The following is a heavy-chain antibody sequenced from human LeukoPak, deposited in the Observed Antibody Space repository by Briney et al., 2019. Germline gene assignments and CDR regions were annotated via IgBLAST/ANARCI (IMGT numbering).Heavy chain of an antibody. Sequence: ASVKVSCKASGYTFTSYYIHWVRQAPGQGLEWMGFINPTGGSTSYAQKFQGRVTMPRDTSTGTVYMELSSLRSEDTAVYYCARDHYHKIHSVMVTAPDYWGQGTLVIVSS. V-gene: IGHV1-46*01. D-gene: IGHD2-21*02. J-gene: IGHJ4*02. CDR1: GYTFTSYY. CDR3: ARDHYHKIHSVMVTAPDY. CDR2: INPTGGST.